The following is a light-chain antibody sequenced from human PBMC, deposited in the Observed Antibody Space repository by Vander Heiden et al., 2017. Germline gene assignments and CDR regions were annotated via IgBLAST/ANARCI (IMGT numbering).Light chain of an antibody. J-gene: IGKJ4*01. CDR3: QQRSHWRWVT. V-gene: IGKV3-11*01. CDR2: DAS. CDR1: QSVSSY. Sequence: EIVFTQSPATLSLSPGERATLSGRASQSVSSYLAWYQQKPGQAPRLLIYDASNRATGIPARFSGSGSGTDFTLTISSLEPEDFAVYYCQQRSHWRWVTFGGGTKVEIK.